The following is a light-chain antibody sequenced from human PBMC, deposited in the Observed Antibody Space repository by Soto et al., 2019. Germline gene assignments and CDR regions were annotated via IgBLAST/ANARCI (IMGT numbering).Light chain of an antibody. V-gene: IGKV3-20*01. CDR3: QQHGSSPIT. Sequence: EIVMTQSPATLSVSPGERATLSCRASQSVSSDFAWYQQKPGQAPRLLIYGASSRATGIPDRFSGSGSGTDFTLTISRLEPEDFAVYYCQQHGSSPITFGQGTRLEI. CDR2: GAS. J-gene: IGKJ5*01. CDR1: QSVSSD.